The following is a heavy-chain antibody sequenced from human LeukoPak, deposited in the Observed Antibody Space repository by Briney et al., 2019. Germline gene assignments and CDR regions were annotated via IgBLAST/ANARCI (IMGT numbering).Heavy chain of an antibody. CDR2: IYTSGST. Sequence: SETLSLTCAVYGGSFSSYYWSWIRQPAGKGLEWIGRIYTSGSTNYNPSLKSRVTMSVDTSKNQFSLKLSSVTAADTAVYYCARDYSSGWYDCYFDYWGQGTLVTVSS. CDR1: GGSFSSYY. CDR3: ARDYSSGWYDCYFDY. J-gene: IGHJ4*02. D-gene: IGHD6-19*01. V-gene: IGHV4-4*07.